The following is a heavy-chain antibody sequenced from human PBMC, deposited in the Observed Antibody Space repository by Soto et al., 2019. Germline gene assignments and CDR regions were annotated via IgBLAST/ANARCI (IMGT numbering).Heavy chain of an antibody. Sequence: ASVKVSCKASGGTFSSYAISWVRQAPGQGLEWMGGIIPIFGTANYAQKFQGRVTITADESTSTAYMELSSLRSEDTAVYYCARRRSSWQGTNWFDPWGQGTLVTVSS. D-gene: IGHD6-13*01. J-gene: IGHJ5*02. CDR3: ARRRSSWQGTNWFDP. CDR2: IIPIFGTA. CDR1: GGTFSSYA. V-gene: IGHV1-69*13.